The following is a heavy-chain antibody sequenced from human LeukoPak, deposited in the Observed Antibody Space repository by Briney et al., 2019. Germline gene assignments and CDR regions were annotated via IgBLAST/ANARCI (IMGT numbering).Heavy chain of an antibody. CDR2: IKQNGSEK. CDR3: AKDQVRGYSYGIKDY. J-gene: IGHJ4*02. D-gene: IGHD5-18*01. V-gene: IGHV3-7*01. Sequence: GGSLRLSCAASGFTFSSYWMSWVRQAPGQGLEWVANIKQNGSEKYYVDSVKGRFTIFRDNAKNSLYLQMNSLRAEDTAVYYCAKDQVRGYSYGIKDYWGQGTLVTVSS. CDR1: GFTFSSYW.